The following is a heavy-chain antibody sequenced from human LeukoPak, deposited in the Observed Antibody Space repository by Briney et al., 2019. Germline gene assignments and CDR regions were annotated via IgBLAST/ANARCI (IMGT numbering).Heavy chain of an antibody. D-gene: IGHD3-22*01. CDR3: ARGPLKRYDSSGYYGY. V-gene: IGHV1-2*02. J-gene: IGHJ4*02. Sequence: ASVKVSCKASGYTFTGYYMHWVRQAPGQGLEWVGWINPNSGGTNYAQKFQGRVTMTRDTSISTAYMELSRLRSDDTAVYYCARGPLKRYDSSGYYGYWGQGTLVTVSS. CDR1: GYTFTGYY. CDR2: INPNSGGT.